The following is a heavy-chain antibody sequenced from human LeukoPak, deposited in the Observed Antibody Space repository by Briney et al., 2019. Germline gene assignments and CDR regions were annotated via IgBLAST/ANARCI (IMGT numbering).Heavy chain of an antibody. CDR3: ARESSYSSSWYGLERGYYFDY. J-gene: IGHJ4*02. D-gene: IGHD6-13*01. CDR1: GGSISSSTYY. Sequence: PSETLSLTCIISGGSISSSTYYWGWIRQPPGKGLEWIGTIYYSGNTYYNPSLKSRVTISVDTSKNQFSLKLSSVTAADTAVYYCARESSYSSSWYGLERGYYFDYWGQGTLVTVSS. CDR2: IYYSGNT. V-gene: IGHV4-39*07.